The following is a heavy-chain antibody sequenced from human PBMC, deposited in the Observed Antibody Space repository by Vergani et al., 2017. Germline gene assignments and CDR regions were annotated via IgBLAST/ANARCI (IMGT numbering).Heavy chain of an antibody. V-gene: IGHV4-59*01. Sequence: QVQLQESGPGLVKPSETLSLTCTVSGGSISSYYWSWIRQPPGKGLEWIGYIYYSGSTNYNPSLKSRVTISVDTSKNQFSLKLSSVTAADTAVYYCERSLPYNPLLDWGQGTLVTVSS. CDR2: IYYSGST. CDR3: ERSLPYNPLLD. CDR1: GGSISSYY. D-gene: IGHD1-1*01. J-gene: IGHJ4*02.